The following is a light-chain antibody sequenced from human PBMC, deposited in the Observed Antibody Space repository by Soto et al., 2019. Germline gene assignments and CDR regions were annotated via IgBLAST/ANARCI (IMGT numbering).Light chain of an antibody. CDR1: SSNIGSNY. CDR3: AAWDDSLSAAGV. CDR2: RNN. V-gene: IGLV1-47*01. Sequence: QSVLTQPPSASGTPGQRVTISCSGSSSNIGSNYVYWYQQLPGTAPKLLIYRNNQRPSGVPDRFSGSKSGTSASLAISGLRSEDEADYYCAAWDDSLSAAGVFGGGTKLTVL. J-gene: IGLJ2*01.